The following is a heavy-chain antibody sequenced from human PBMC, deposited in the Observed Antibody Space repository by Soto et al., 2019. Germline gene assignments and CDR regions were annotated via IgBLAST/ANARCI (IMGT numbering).Heavy chain of an antibody. CDR2: INPNSGGT. V-gene: IGHV1-2*04. Sequence: ASVKVSCKASGYTFTGYYMHWVRQAPGQGLEWMGWINPNSGGTNYAQKFQGWVTMTRDTSTSTAYMELSRLRPDDTAVYYCARGQQLAYYYYYYGMDVWGQGTTVTVSS. D-gene: IGHD6-13*01. J-gene: IGHJ6*02. CDR3: ARGQQLAYYYYYYGMDV. CDR1: GYTFTGYY.